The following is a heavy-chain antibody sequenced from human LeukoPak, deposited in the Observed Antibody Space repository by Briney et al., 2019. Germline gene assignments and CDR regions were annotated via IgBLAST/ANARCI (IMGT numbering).Heavy chain of an antibody. CDR3: ASGRIAAAPDY. V-gene: IGHV4-61*02. Sequence: SETLSLTCTVSGGSISSGSYYWSWIRQPAGKGLEWIGRIYTSGSTNYNPSLKSRVTISVDTSKNQFSLKLSSVTAADTAVYYCASGRIAAAPDYWGQGTLVTVSS. J-gene: IGHJ4*02. CDR2: IYTSGST. D-gene: IGHD6-13*01. CDR1: GGSISSGSYY.